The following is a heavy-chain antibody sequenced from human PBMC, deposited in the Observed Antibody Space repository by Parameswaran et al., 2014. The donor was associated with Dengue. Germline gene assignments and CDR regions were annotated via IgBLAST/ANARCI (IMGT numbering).Heavy chain of an antibody. J-gene: IGHJ6*02. CDR2: IKQDGSEK. D-gene: IGHD3-3*01. CDR3: ARDRGVVKGYYYYGMDV. Sequence: RWIRQPPGKGWEWVANIKQDGSEKYYVDSVKGRFTISRDNAKNSLYLQMNSLRAEDTAVFYCARDRGVVKGYYYYGMDVWGQGTAVTVSS. V-gene: IGHV3-7*01.